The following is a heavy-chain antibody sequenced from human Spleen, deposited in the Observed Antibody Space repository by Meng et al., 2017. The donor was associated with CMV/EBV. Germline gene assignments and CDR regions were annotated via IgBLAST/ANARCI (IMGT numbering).Heavy chain of an antibody. D-gene: IGHD3-22*01. V-gene: IGHV3-23*01. J-gene: IGHJ4*02. CDR3: AKNPGYYDSTPFDY. CDR1: GFSFSDYY. Sequence: GGSLRLSCAASGFSFSDYYMNWVRQAPGKGLEGVSIITFGGRSTFNGDSVKGRLTISRDNSKNTLYLQMNSLRAEDTAVYYCAKNPGYYDSTPFDYWGQGTLVTVSS. CDR2: ITFGGRST.